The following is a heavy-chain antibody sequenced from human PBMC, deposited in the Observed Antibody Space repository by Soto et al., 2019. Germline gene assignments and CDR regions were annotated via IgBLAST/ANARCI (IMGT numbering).Heavy chain of an antibody. CDR2: IYYSGST. Sequence: QVQLQESGPGLVKPSETLSLTCTVSGGSISSYYWSWIRQTPGKGLEWIGYIYYSGSTKYNPSLKSRVTISVDTSMNHFSLKLSSVTAADTAVYYCVACSGGACYGWFDPWGQGTLVTVSS. CDR3: VACSGGACYGWFDP. J-gene: IGHJ5*02. D-gene: IGHD2-15*01. CDR1: GGSISSYY. V-gene: IGHV4-59*01.